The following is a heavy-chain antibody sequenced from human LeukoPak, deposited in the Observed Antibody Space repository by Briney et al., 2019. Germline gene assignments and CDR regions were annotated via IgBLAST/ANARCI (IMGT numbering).Heavy chain of an antibody. V-gene: IGHV4-59*08. Sequence: SETLSLTCTVSGGSIRSYYWSWLRQPPGKGLEWIGYIYYSGTTNYNPSLKSRVTILVDTSKNQFSLNLSSVTAADTAVYYCARRGIVAAGHYYWRQGTLVTVSS. D-gene: IGHD6-13*01. CDR2: IYYSGTT. J-gene: IGHJ4*02. CDR3: ARRGIVAAGHYY. CDR1: GGSIRSYY.